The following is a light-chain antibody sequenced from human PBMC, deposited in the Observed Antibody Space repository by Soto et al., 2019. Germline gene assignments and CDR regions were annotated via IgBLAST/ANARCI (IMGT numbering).Light chain of an antibody. CDR2: AGS. CDR1: QDIRSW. J-gene: IGKJ4*01. Sequence: DIQMTQSPSSVSASVGDRVTINCRASQDIRSWVAWYQQTPGKAPELLIYAGSRLQTGVPSRFSGSGSGTDFSLTISSLQPEDFASYYCQQTNSFPLTFGVGTKVEIK. V-gene: IGKV1-12*01. CDR3: QQTNSFPLT.